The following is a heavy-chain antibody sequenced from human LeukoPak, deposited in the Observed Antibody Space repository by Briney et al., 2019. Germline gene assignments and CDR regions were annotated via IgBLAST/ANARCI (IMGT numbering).Heavy chain of an antibody. J-gene: IGHJ4*02. V-gene: IGHV3-23*01. D-gene: IGHD6-13*01. CDR2: ISDSGVGT. CDR3: AKIHSSSYYYFDY. Sequence: GGSLRLSCAASGFTFTSYDMSWVRQAPGKGLEWVSAISDSGVGTYYADSVKGRFTISRDNSKNTLYLQMNSLRAEDTALYYCAKIHSSSYYYFDYWGQGTLVTVSS. CDR1: GFTFTSYD.